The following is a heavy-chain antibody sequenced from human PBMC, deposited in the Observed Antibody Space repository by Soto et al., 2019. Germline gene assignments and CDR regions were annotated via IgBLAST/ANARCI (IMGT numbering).Heavy chain of an antibody. CDR3: ARVLTGSRAFDF. V-gene: IGHV4-39*01. D-gene: IGHD1-20*01. J-gene: IGHJ4*02. CDR1: DGSVSSPTYY. Sequence: SETLSLTCTVSDGSVSSPTYYWGWVRQPPGKGLQWIGNVYYSGGTFYNPSLKTRVTVSIDTSKNQFSLSLGALTASDTAVYFCARVLTGSRAFDFWGQRALVTVSS. CDR2: VYYSGGT.